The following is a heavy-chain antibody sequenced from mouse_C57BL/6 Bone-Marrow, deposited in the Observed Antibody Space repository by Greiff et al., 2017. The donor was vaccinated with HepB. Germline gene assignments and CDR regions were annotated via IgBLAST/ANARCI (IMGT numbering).Heavy chain of an antibody. CDR1: GYTFTDYE. D-gene: IGHD4-1*01. J-gene: IGHJ2*01. CDR2: IDPETGGT. V-gene: IGHV1-15*01. Sequence: VQLVESGAELVRPGASVTLSCKASGYTFTDYEMHWVKQTPVHGLEWIGAIDPETGGTAYNQKFKGKAILTADKSSSTAYLELRSLTSEDSAVYYCTSSGANWDHFDYWGQGTTLTVSS. CDR3: TSSGANWDHFDY.